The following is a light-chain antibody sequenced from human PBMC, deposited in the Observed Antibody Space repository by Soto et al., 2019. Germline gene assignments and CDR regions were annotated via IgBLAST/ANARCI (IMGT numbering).Light chain of an antibody. CDR2: LNSDGSH. CDR3: QTWGTGIWV. J-gene: IGLJ3*02. CDR1: SGQSSYA. V-gene: IGLV4-69*01. Sequence: QSVLTQSPSASASLGASVKLTCTLSSGQSSYAIAWHQQQPEKGPRYLMKLNSDGSHSKGDGIPDRFAGSSSGAERYLTISSLQSEDEADYYCQTWGTGIWVFGGGTQLTVL.